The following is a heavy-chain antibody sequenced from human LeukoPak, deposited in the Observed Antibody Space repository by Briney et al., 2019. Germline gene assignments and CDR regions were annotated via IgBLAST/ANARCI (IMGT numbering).Heavy chain of an antibody. CDR2: IRYDGSYK. Sequence: GGSLKLSCAASNFMFSNYDMNWARQAPGKGLEWVAFIRYDGSYKNSAESVQGRFTISRDNSRNTLYLQMSRLRAEDTAVYYCAKDRGGNFDSNPRRFYYYMDVWGKGTTVTVSS. D-gene: IGHD3-9*01. CDR3: AKDRGGNFDSNPRRFYYYMDV. V-gene: IGHV3-30*02. J-gene: IGHJ6*03. CDR1: NFMFSNYD.